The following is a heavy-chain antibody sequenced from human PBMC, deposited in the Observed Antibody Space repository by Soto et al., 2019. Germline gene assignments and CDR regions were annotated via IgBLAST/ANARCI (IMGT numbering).Heavy chain of an antibody. CDR3: ARHDYYLITFDI. V-gene: IGHV4-61*08. D-gene: IGHD3-22*01. Sequence: QVQLPESGPGLVTPSEPLSLTCRVSGGSVGTGAYYWRWIRQPPGNALEWIGYTLYSGSPNHNPSLQSLQSRVTISVDTSRNQFSLRLTSVTAADTPLYYCARHDYYLITFDIWGQVTLVTVSS. CDR1: GGSVGTGAYY. CDR2: TLYSGSP. J-gene: IGHJ3*02.